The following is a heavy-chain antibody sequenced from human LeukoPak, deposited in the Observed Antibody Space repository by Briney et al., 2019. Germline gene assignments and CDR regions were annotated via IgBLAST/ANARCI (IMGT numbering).Heavy chain of an antibody. CDR3: ATGYSGGRGAFDI. V-gene: IGHV5-51*01. Sequence: GESPKTSCKGSGYRFTSYWIGWVRQLPGKGLECMGLIYPGDSDIRYSPSFQGQVTISADKSVSTSFLQLSSLKASDTALYYCATGYSGGRGAFDIWGQGTMVTVSS. J-gene: IGHJ3*02. CDR2: IYPGDSDI. D-gene: IGHD6-19*01. CDR1: GYRFTSYW.